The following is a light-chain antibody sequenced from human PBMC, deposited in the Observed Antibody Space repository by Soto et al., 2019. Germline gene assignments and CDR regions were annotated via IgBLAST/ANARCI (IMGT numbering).Light chain of an antibody. V-gene: IGKV1-39*01. J-gene: IGKJ1*01. Sequence: IQMTQSPSSLSASVGDRVTITCRASQTISSYLHWYQQKPGKAPKLLIYAASSLQSGVPSRFSGSGSGTHFTLTISSLQPEDFATYYCQQSNSSPRTFGQGTKVDIK. CDR3: QQSNSSPRT. CDR1: QTISSY. CDR2: AAS.